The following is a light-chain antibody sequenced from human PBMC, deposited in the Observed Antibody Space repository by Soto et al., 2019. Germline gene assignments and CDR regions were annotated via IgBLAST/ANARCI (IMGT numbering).Light chain of an antibody. CDR1: SSNIGAGYD. J-gene: IGLJ3*02. CDR2: GNS. V-gene: IGLV1-40*01. Sequence: QSVLTQPPSVSGAPGQRVTISCTGSSSNIGAGYDVHWYQQLPGAAPKLLIFGNSNRRPGVPDRFSGSKSGTSASLAITGLLAEDEADYFCQSYDSSLSGVVFGGGTKLTVL. CDR3: QSYDSSLSGVV.